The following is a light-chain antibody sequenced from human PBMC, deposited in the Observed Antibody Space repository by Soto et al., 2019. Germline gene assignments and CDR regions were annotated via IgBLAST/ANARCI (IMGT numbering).Light chain of an antibody. CDR2: GAS. CDR3: HQYGSSSWT. V-gene: IGKV3-20*01. CDR1: QSVSSSY. J-gene: IGKJ1*01. Sequence: EIVFTQSPCTLSLSPGERATLSCRASQSVSSSYLAWYQQKPGQAPRLLIYGASSRATGISDRFSGSGSGTDFTLTISRLEPEDFAVYYCHQYGSSSWTFGQGTKVDIK.